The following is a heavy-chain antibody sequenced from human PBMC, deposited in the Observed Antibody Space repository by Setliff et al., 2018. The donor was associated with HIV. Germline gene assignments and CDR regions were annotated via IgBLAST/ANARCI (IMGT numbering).Heavy chain of an antibody. D-gene: IGHD3-22*01. CDR3: AKDLVYYDSSGDLDY. CDR1: GFTFSSYG. V-gene: IGHV3-30*02. Sequence: GSLSLSCAASGFTFSSYGMHWVRQAPGKGLEWVAFIRYNRGNKYYADSVKGRVTISRDNSKNTLYLQMNGLRAEDTAVYFCAKDLVYYDSSGDLDYWGQGTLVTVSS. CDR2: IRYNRGNK. J-gene: IGHJ4*02.